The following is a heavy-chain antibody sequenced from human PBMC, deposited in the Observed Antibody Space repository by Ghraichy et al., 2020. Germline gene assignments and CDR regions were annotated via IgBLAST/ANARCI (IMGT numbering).Heavy chain of an antibody. Sequence: SQTLSLTCTGSGGSISSYYWSWIRQPPGKGLEWIGYIYYSGSTNYNPSLKSRVTISVDTSKNQFSLKLSSVTAADTAVYYCARTLGGSISRGSFDYWGQGTLVTVSS. D-gene: IGHD3-10*01. CDR1: GGSISSYY. V-gene: IGHV4-59*01. CDR3: ARTLGGSISRGSFDY. J-gene: IGHJ4*02. CDR2: IYYSGST.